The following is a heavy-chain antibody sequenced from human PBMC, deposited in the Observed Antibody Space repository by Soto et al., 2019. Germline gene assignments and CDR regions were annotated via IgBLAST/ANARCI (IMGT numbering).Heavy chain of an antibody. D-gene: IGHD1-26*01. J-gene: IGHJ6*02. Sequence: SETLSLTCTVSGGSISSGDYYWSWIRQPPGKGLEWIGYIYYSGSTYYNPSLKSRVTISVDTSKNQFSLKLSSVTAADTAVYYCDRDLVGAHGYYGMDVWGQGTTVTVSS. CDR3: DRDLVGAHGYYGMDV. V-gene: IGHV4-30-4*01. CDR1: GGSISSGDYY. CDR2: IYYSGST.